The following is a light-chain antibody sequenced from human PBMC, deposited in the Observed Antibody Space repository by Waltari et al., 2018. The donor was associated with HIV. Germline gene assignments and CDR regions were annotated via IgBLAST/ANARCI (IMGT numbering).Light chain of an antibody. CDR2: AKI. CDR1: SLKNYY. Sequence: SSELTQDPAVSVALGQTVSITCQGDSLKNYYANWYHQKQGQAPVRVIYAKINRASGIPYLFSGSGSGYTASFTITGAQAEDEGDYYCHSRDSSVNHLFGGGTKVTVL. J-gene: IGLJ2*01. CDR3: HSRDSSVNHL. V-gene: IGLV3-19*01.